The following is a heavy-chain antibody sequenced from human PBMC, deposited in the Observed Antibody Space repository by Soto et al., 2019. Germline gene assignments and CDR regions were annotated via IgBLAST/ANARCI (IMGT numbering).Heavy chain of an antibody. CDR3: ARGGSGYDYVWGSYRSPFDY. Sequence: SETLSLTCAVYGGSFSGYYWSWIRQPPGKGLEWIGEINHSGSTNYNPSLKSRVTISVDTSKNQFSLKLSSVTAADTAVYYCARGGSGYDYVWGSYRSPFDYWGQGTLVTVS. J-gene: IGHJ4*02. CDR1: GGSFSGYY. V-gene: IGHV4-34*01. CDR2: INHSGST. D-gene: IGHD3-16*02.